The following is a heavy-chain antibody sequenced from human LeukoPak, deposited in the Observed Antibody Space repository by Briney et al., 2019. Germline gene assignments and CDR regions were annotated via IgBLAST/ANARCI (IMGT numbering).Heavy chain of an antibody. Sequence: SETLSLTCAVSGYSISSGYYWGWIRQPPGKGLEGIGSIYHSGSTYYNPSLKSRVTISVDTSKNQFSLKLSSVTAADTAVYYCARQGIGGYYDFWSFDYWGQGTLVTVSS. CDR3: ARQGIGGYYDFWSFDY. V-gene: IGHV4-38-2*01. CDR1: GYSISSGYY. CDR2: IYHSGST. D-gene: IGHD3-3*01. J-gene: IGHJ4*02.